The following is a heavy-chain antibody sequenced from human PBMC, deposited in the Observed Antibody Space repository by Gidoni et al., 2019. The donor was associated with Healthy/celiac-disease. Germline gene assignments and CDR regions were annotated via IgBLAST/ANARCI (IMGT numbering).Heavy chain of an antibody. CDR2: IYYSGST. Sequence: QLQLQESGPGLVKPSETLSLTCTVSGCSISRSSYYWGWIRQPPGKGLEWIGSIYYSGSTYYNPSLKSRVTISVDTSKNQFSLKLSSVTAADTAVYYCARHEILVGVASLVDYWGQGTLVTVSS. CDR1: GCSISRSSYY. V-gene: IGHV4-39*01. D-gene: IGHD3-3*01. J-gene: IGHJ4*02. CDR3: ARHEILVGVASLVDY.